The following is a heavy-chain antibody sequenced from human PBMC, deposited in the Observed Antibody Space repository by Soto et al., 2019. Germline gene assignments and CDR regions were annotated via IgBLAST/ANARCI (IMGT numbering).Heavy chain of an antibody. Sequence: GXPVKVSCKASGSPFTGYYMHWVRQAPGQGLEWMGWINPNSGGTNYAQKFQCRVTMTRDTSISTAYMELSRLRSDDTAVYYCARDGGRIAARQRIINWFDPWGQGTLVTVSS. J-gene: IGHJ5*02. D-gene: IGHD6-6*01. CDR3: ARDGGRIAARQRIINWFDP. CDR2: INPNSGGT. V-gene: IGHV1-2*02. CDR1: GSPFTGYY.